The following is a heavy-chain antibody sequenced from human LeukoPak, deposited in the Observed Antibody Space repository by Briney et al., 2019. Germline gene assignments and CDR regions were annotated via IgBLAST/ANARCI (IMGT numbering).Heavy chain of an antibody. J-gene: IGHJ4*02. V-gene: IGHV1-2*02. CDR1: GYTFTGYY. CDR2: INPNSGGT. D-gene: IGHD2-21*02. Sequence: ASVKVSCKASGYTFTGYYMHWVRQAPGQGLEWMGWINPNSGGTNYAQKFQGRVTMTRDTSINTAYIELGRLRSDDTAVYYCARLCGAGCYTPASDYWGQGTLVTVSS. CDR3: ARLCGAGCYTPASDY.